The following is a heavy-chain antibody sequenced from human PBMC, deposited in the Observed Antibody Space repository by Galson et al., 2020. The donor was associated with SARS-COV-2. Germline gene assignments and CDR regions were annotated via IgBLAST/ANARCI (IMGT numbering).Heavy chain of an antibody. CDR3: ARDPVNLDYCSTTFYDY. V-gene: IGHV3-21*01. J-gene: IGHJ4*02. CDR1: GFTFSTYS. Sequence: KIGESLKISCAASGFTFSTYSMNWVRQAPGKGLEWVSSISGSSSYIYYTDSVKGRFTVSRDNAKNSLYLQMNSLRAEDTAVYYCARDPVNLDYCSTTFYDYWGQGTLVTVSS. CDR2: ISGSSSYI. D-gene: IGHD2-2*01.